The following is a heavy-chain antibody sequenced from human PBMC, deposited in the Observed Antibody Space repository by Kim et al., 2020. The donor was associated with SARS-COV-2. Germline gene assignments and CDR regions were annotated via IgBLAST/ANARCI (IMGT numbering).Heavy chain of an antibody. CDR1: GFTFSDYY. V-gene: IGHV3-11*01. Sequence: GGSLRLSCAASGFTFSDYYMSWIRQAPGKGLEWVSYISSSGSTIYYADSVKGRFTISRDNAKNSLYLQMNSLRAEDTAVYYCASIYDFWSGYSPLDYWGQGTLVTVSS. D-gene: IGHD3-3*01. CDR3: ASIYDFWSGYSPLDY. CDR2: ISSSGSTI. J-gene: IGHJ4*02.